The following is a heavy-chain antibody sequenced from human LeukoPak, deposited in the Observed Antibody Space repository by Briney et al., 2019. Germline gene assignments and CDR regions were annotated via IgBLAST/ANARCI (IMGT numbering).Heavy chain of an antibody. J-gene: IGHJ4*02. Sequence: SETLSLTCAVYGGSFSGYYWSWIRQPPGKGLEWIGEINHSGSTNYNPSLKSRVTISVDTSKNQFSLKLSSVTAADTAMYYCASSPYDYGDYVDYWGQGTLVTVSS. V-gene: IGHV4-34*01. CDR1: GGSFSGYY. CDR2: INHSGST. D-gene: IGHD4-17*01. CDR3: ASSPYDYGDYVDY.